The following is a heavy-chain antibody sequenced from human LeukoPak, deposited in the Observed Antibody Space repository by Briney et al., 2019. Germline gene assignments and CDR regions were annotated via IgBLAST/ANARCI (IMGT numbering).Heavy chain of an antibody. J-gene: IGHJ4*02. D-gene: IGHD3-22*01. V-gene: IGHV3-48*01. CDR1: GFNFSTYN. CDR2: ISSSSRTR. Sequence: GGSLRLSCAASGFNFSTYNVNWVRQAPGKGLDWVSYISSSSRTRYYADSVKGRFTISRDNSKNTLYLQMNSLRAEDTAVYYCAKAHYDSSGSFDHWGQGTLVTVS. CDR3: AKAHYDSSGSFDH.